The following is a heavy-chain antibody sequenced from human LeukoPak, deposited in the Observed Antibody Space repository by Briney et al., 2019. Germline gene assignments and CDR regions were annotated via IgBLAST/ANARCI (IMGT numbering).Heavy chain of an antibody. Sequence: PGRSLRLSCAASGFTFRSYGMHWVRQAPGKGLGWVAVTSYDGSNKYYADSVKGRFTISRDNSKNTLYLQMGSLRAEDTAVYYCAKGLGMAAAGTMSYYGMDVWGQGTTVTVS. CDR2: TSYDGSNK. D-gene: IGHD6-13*01. CDR1: GFTFRSYG. CDR3: AKGLGMAAAGTMSYYGMDV. J-gene: IGHJ6*02. V-gene: IGHV3-30*18.